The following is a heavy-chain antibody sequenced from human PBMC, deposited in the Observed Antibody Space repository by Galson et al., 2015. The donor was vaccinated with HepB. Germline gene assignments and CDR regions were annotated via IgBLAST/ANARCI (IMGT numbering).Heavy chain of an antibody. J-gene: IGHJ4*02. CDR2: ISGNGGST. CDR3: AKASQESNYYFDC. Sequence: SLRLSCAASGFTFSSYPMTWVRQAPGKGLEWVSAISGNGGSTFYADSVKGRFTISRDNSKNTLYLQMDSLRAEETAVYYCAKASQESNYYFDCWGQGTLVTVSS. V-gene: IGHV3-23*01. CDR1: GFTFSSYP. D-gene: IGHD4-11*01.